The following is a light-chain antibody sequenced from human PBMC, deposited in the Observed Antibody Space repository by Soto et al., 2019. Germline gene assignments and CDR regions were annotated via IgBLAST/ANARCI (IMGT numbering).Light chain of an antibody. Sequence: QSALTQPASVSGSPGQSITISCTGTTSDVGGYNYVSWHQQHPGKAPKLMIHEVRYRPSGVSNRFSGSKSGNTASLTISGLQAEVEADYYCSSYASSGTLVFGGGTQLTVL. J-gene: IGLJ3*02. V-gene: IGLV2-14*01. CDR2: EVR. CDR3: SSYASSGTLV. CDR1: TSDVGGYNY.